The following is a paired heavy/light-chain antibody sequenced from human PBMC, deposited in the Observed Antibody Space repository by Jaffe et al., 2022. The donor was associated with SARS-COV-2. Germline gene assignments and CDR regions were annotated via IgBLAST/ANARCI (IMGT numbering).Light chain of an antibody. CDR3: QQYNSPPFT. CDR1: QSVLYRSNNKNY. J-gene: IGKJ3*01. V-gene: IGKV4-1*01. Sequence: DIVMTQSPDSLAVSLGERATINCKSSQSVLYRSNNKNYLAWYQQKPGQPPKLLIYWASTRESGVPDRFSGSGSGTDFTLTISSLQAEDVAVYFCQQYNSPPFTFGPGTKVDIK. CDR2: WAS.
Heavy chain of an antibody. CDR2: ITWDGHTT. CDR3: VKDRGIQAAGSDH. Sequence: EVKLVESGGVAVQPGGYLRLSCAASGFTFDNYIMHWVRQAPGKGLEWVSLITWDGHTTYYADSVKGRFTISRDNSRNSLYLQMTSLRIEDSALYYCVKDRGIQAAGSDHWGQGTLVTVSS. D-gene: IGHD6-13*01. CDR1: GFTFDNYI. V-gene: IGHV3-43*01. J-gene: IGHJ5*02.